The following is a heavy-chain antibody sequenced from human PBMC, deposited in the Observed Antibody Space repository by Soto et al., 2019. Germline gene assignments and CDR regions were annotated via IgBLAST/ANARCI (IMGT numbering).Heavy chain of an antibody. J-gene: IGHJ4*02. D-gene: IGHD3-22*01. CDR2: INHSGST. V-gene: IGHV4-34*01. CDR3: ARDPYDSSGHFDY. Sequence: QVQLQQWGAGLLKPSETLSLTCAVYGGSFSGYYWSWIRQPPGKGLEWFGEINHSGSTNYNPSLKSRVTISLDTPKNQFSLKVSSVTAADTAVYYCARDPYDSSGHFDYWGQGTLVTVSS. CDR1: GGSFSGYY.